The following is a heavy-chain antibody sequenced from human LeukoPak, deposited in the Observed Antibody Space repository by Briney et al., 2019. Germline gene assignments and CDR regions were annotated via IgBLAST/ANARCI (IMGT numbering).Heavy chain of an antibody. Sequence: GGSLRLSCAASGFTFSSYEMNWVRQAPGKGLEWVANIKQDGSEKYYVDSVKGRFTISRDNAKNSLYLQMNSLRAEDTAVYYCARGSRGAFDYWGQGTLVTVSS. CDR2: IKQDGSEK. D-gene: IGHD3-16*01. CDR1: GFTFSSYE. CDR3: ARGSRGAFDY. J-gene: IGHJ4*02. V-gene: IGHV3-7*01.